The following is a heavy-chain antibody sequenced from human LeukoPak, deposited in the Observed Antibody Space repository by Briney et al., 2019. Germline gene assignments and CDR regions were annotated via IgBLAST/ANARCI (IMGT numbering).Heavy chain of an antibody. CDR2: LIPILGIA. V-gene: IGHV1-69*04. Sequence: GDSLKVSCKASGRTFSSYAITWVRQAPGQGLEWLGRLIPILGIANYAQKFQGRVTIIADKSTSTAYMELSSLRSEDTDVYYCARDLDSSQEGNAFDIWGQGTMVTVSS. CDR1: GRTFSSYA. J-gene: IGHJ3*02. CDR3: ARDLDSSQEGNAFDI. D-gene: IGHD3-22*01.